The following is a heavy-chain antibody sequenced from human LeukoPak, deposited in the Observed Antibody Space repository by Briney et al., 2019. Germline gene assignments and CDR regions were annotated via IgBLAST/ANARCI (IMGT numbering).Heavy chain of an antibody. Sequence: PGGSLRLSCAASGFTFDDYGMSWVRHAPGKGLEWVSSITSSSDYIYYADSVKGRFTISRDNAENSLHLQMNSLRAEDTAVYYCAREFKSGYGMWAWGQGTLVTVSS. D-gene: IGHD5-18*01. V-gene: IGHV3-21*01. CDR3: AREFKSGYGMWA. CDR2: ITSSSDYI. CDR1: GFTFDDYG. J-gene: IGHJ5*02.